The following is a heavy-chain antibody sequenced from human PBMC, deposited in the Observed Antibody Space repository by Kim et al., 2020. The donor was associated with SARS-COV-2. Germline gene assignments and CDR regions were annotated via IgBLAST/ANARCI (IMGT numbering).Heavy chain of an antibody. V-gene: IGHV4-34*01. CDR2: INHSGST. Sequence: SETLSLTCAVYGGSFSGYYWSWIRQPPGKGLEWIGEINHSGSTNYNPSLKSRVTISVDTSKNQFSLKLSSVTAADTAVYYCARGRINIAAAGPLRYWGQGTLVTVSS. J-gene: IGHJ4*02. CDR1: GGSFSGYY. CDR3: ARGRINIAAAGPLRY. D-gene: IGHD6-13*01.